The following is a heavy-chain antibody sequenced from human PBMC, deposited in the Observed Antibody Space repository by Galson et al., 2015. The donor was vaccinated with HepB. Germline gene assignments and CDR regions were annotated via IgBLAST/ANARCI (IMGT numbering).Heavy chain of an antibody. CDR1: GFTFSSYG. CDR2: IRYDGSNK. V-gene: IGHV3-30*02. Sequence: LRLSCAASGFTFSSYGMHWVRQAPGKGLEWVAFIRYDGSNKYYADSVKGRFTISRDNSKNTLYLQMNSLRAEDTAVYYCAKDLWEWELLFDYWGQGTLVTVSS. CDR3: AKDLWEWELLFDY. D-gene: IGHD1-26*01. J-gene: IGHJ4*02.